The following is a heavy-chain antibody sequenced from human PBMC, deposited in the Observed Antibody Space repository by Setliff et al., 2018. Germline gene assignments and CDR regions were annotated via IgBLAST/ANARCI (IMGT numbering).Heavy chain of an antibody. Sequence: VSCKASGYTFNIYPMHWVRQAPGQRPEWMGWINTGSGVARYSHNFQGRVTFTRDTSATTAYMDLSSLMSEDTAVYYCATTLEGCGDDCWTIKHWGQGTLGTV. CDR1: GYTFNIYP. CDR2: INTGSGVA. D-gene: IGHD2-21*02. V-gene: IGHV1-3*04. CDR3: ATTLEGCGDDCWTIKH. J-gene: IGHJ1*01.